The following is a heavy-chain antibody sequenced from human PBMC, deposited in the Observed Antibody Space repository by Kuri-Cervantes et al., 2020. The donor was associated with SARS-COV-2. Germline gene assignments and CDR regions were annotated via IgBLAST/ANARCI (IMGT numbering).Heavy chain of an antibody. D-gene: IGHD3-10*01. V-gene: IGHV3-21*01. CDR1: GFTFSSYS. CDR2: ISSSSYI. Sequence: GGSLRLSCAASGFTFSSYSMNWVRQAPGKGLEWVSSISSSSYIYYADSVKGRFTISRDNAKNSLYLQMNSLRAEDTAVYYCARLLYGSGSYYKDWGQGTLVTVSS. J-gene: IGHJ4*02. CDR3: ARLLYGSGSYYKD.